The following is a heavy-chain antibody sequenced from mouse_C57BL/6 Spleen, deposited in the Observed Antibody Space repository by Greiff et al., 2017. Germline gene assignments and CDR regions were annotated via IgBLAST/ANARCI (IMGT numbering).Heavy chain of an antibody. J-gene: IGHJ1*03. CDR2: INPSSGYT. CDR1: GYTFTSYW. V-gene: IGHV1-7*01. Sequence: VQLQQSGAELAKPGASVKLSCKASGYTFTSYWMHWVKQRPGQGLEWIGYINPSSGYTKYNQKFKDKATLTADKSSSTAYMQLSSLTYEDSSVDYCAIFTTVVGYFDVWGTGTTVTVSS. CDR3: AIFTTVVGYFDV. D-gene: IGHD1-1*01.